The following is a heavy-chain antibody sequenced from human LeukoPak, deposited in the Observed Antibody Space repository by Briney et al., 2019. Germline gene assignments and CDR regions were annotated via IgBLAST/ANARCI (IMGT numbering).Heavy chain of an antibody. CDR2: INPNSGGT. V-gene: IGHV1-2*02. CDR3: ARGMTLRITMIVVDDAFDI. Sequence: ASVKVSCKASGYTFTGYYMHWVRQAPGRGVKWMGWINPNSGGTNYAQKCQGRVTMTRDTSISTAYMELSRLRSDDTAVYYCARGMTLRITMIVVDDAFDIWGQGTMVTVSS. J-gene: IGHJ3*02. CDR1: GYTFTGYY. D-gene: IGHD3-22*01.